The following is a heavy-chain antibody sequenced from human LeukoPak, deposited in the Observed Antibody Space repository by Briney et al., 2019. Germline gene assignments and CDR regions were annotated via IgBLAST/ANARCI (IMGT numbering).Heavy chain of an antibody. J-gene: IGHJ4*02. Sequence: NPSETLSLTCTVSGGSISNYYWSWIRQSPGKGLEWIGYIYYSGSTTYNPSLKSRVTISVDTSKNQFSLKLSSVTAADTAVYYCARLNYYDSSGYHTFPGLDYWGQGTLVTVSS. CDR1: GGSISNYY. CDR2: IYYSGST. CDR3: ARLNYYDSSGYHTFPGLDY. D-gene: IGHD3-22*01. V-gene: IGHV4-59*08.